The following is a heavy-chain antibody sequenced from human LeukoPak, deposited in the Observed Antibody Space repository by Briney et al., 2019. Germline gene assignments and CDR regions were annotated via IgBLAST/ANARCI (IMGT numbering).Heavy chain of an antibody. CDR3: ARGGISIDY. J-gene: IGHJ4*02. D-gene: IGHD4-23*01. CDR2: IYTTGST. CDR1: GGSISSYY. V-gene: IGHV4-4*07. Sequence: SETLSLTXTVSGGSISSYYWSWIRQPAGKGLEWIGRIYTTGSTNYSPSLKGRVTMSVDTSRNQFSLKLSSVTAADTAVYYCARGGISIDYWGQGTLVTVSS.